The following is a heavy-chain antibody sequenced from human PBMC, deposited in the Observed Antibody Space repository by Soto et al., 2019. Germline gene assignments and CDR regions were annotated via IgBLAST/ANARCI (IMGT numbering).Heavy chain of an antibody. CDR3: ARAPPPISSGPGEGESEYYLDS. CDR2: VYYSGST. Sequence: QVQLQESGPGLAKPSETLSLTCSVSGDSIGSYRWSWVRQPPGKGLEWIGYVYYSGSTNYNPSLTSRVTMSVDTSKNQFSLKLASVTAADTAVYYCARAPPPISSGPGEGESEYYLDSWGQGTLVTVSS. D-gene: IGHD3-10*01. J-gene: IGHJ4*02. V-gene: IGHV4-59*01. CDR1: GDSIGSYR.